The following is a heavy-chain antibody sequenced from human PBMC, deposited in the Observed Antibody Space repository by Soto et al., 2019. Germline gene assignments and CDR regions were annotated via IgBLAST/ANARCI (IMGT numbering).Heavy chain of an antibody. D-gene: IGHD4-17*01. V-gene: IGHV3-48*03. CDR1: GFTFSSYE. J-gene: IGHJ4*02. Sequence: EVQLVESGGGLVQPGGSLRLSCAASGFTFSSYEMNWVRQAPGKGLEWVSYISSSGSTIYYADSVKGRFTISRDNAKNSLYLPMNSLRAEDTAVYYCARTRRGLVGYFDYWGQGTLVTVSS. CDR2: ISSSGSTI. CDR3: ARTRRGLVGYFDY.